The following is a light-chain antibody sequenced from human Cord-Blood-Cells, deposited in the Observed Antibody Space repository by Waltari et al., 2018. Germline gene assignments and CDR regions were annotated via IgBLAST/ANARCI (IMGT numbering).Light chain of an antibody. J-gene: IGLJ3*02. CDR1: SRAVGGHNH. CDR2: DVS. Sequence: QSALTQPRSVSGSPGQSVTIPCTGTSRAVGGHNHVPWYQQHPGKAPKLMIYDVSKRPSGVPDRFSGSKSGNTASLTISGLQAEDEADYYCCSYAGSYTWVFGGGTKLTVL. V-gene: IGLV2-11*01. CDR3: CSYAGSYTWV.